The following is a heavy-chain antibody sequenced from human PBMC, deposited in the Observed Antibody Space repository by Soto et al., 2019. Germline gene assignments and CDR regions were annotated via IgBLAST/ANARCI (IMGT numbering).Heavy chain of an antibody. D-gene: IGHD5-12*01. CDR1: GFSFIDYT. CDR2: ISSDGGYI. CDR3: AGDLGGYDGVDR. V-gene: IGHV3-21*02. Sequence: EVQLVESGGGLVKPGGSLRLSCAVSGFSFIDYTMAWVRQTPGNGLEWVSSISSDGGYITYADSFKGRFTISRDDAKELVSLPLGSLRLEDTALYYCAGDLGGYDGVDRWGQGTVVTVSS. J-gene: IGHJ5*02.